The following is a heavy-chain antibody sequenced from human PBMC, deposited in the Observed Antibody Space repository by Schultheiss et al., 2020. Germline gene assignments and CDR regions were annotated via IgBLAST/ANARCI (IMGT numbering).Heavy chain of an antibody. CDR1: GFTFSSYW. D-gene: IGHD2-2*01. CDR2: IKQDGSEK. Sequence: GGSLRLSCAASGFTFSSYWMSWVRQAPGKGLEWVANIKQDGSEKYYVDSVKGRFTISRDNSKNTLYLQMNSLRAEDTAVYYCAKDVPFPTGYYGMDVWGQGATVTVSS. J-gene: IGHJ6*02. CDR3: AKDVPFPTGYYGMDV. V-gene: IGHV3-7*01.